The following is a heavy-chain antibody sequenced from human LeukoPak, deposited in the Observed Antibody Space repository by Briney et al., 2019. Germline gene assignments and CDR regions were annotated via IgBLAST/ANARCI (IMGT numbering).Heavy chain of an antibody. V-gene: IGHV4-59*01. CDR2: IHYTGST. J-gene: IGHJ4*02. D-gene: IGHD5-12*01. CDR1: GGSISSYY. Sequence: SETLSLTCTVSGGSISSYYWSWIRQSPGKGLECIGYIHYTGSTNYNPSLKSRVTISVDTSKNQFSLKLSSVTAADTAVYYCATFRGSPRRGPLDNWGQGTLVSVSS. CDR3: ATFRGSPRRGPLDN.